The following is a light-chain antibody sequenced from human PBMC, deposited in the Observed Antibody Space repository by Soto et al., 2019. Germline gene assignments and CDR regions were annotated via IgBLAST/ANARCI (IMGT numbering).Light chain of an antibody. CDR2: GAS. Sequence: EIVLTQSPGTLSLSPGERATLSCRASQSVSSSYFAWYQQKPRQAPRLLIYGASSRATGTPDRISGSGSGTDFTLTISRLEPEDFAVYYCQQYGSSPWTFGQGTKVEIK. V-gene: IGKV3-20*01. J-gene: IGKJ1*01. CDR1: QSVSSSY. CDR3: QQYGSSPWT.